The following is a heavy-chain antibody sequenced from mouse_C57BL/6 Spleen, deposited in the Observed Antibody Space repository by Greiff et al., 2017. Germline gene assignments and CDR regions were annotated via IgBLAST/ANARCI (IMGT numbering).Heavy chain of an antibody. D-gene: IGHD3-3*01. Sequence: DVMLVESGGGLVQSGRSLRLSCATSGFTFSDFYMEWVRQAPGKGLEWIAASRNKANDYTTEYSASVKGRFIVSRDTSQSILYLQMNALRAEDTAIYYCARDVGGLFDYWGQGTTLTVSS. J-gene: IGHJ2*01. CDR1: GFTFSDFY. V-gene: IGHV7-1*01. CDR2: SRNKANDYTT. CDR3: ARDVGGLFDY.